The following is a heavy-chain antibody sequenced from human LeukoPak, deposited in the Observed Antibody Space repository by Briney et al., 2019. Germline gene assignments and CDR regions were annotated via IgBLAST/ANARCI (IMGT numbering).Heavy chain of an antibody. Sequence: ASVKVSCKASGYIFTTFGFTWVRQAPGQGLEWMGWISSNNGNTNYAQNLQGRVTMTTDTLTNTAYMELRSLRSDDTAVYYCARVVWAGSYSSWYYMDVWDKGTTVTISS. D-gene: IGHD1-26*01. CDR3: ARVVWAGSYSSWYYMDV. J-gene: IGHJ6*03. CDR2: ISSNNGNT. CDR1: GYIFTTFG. V-gene: IGHV1-18*01.